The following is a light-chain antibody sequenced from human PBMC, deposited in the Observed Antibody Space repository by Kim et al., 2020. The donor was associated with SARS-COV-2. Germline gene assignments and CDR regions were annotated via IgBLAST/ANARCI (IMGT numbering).Light chain of an antibody. J-gene: IGLJ3*02. CDR3: GTWDSSLSAV. Sequence: QSVLTQPPSVSADPRQKVTISCSGSSYNIGNNYVSWYQQLPGTAPKLLIYDNHKRPSGIPDRFSGSKSGTSATLGITGLQTGDEADYYCGTWDSSLSAVFGGGTQLTVL. CDR2: DNH. V-gene: IGLV1-51*01. CDR1: SYNIGNNY.